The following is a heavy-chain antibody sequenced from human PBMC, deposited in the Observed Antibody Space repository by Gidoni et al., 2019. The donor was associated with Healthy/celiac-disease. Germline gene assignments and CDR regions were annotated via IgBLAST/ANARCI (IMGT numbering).Heavy chain of an antibody. CDR1: GFPFSRYG. V-gene: IGHV3-33*01. CDR2: ICYDGSNN. D-gene: IGHD6-19*01. Sequence: QAQLVESGGGCGRAGRTVSRTSAAYGFPFSRYGMPWVSQAPGQGLEWVSFICYDGSNNYSADAVKVRFTISRDNSKNTLYLQLNSLRAEDTAVYYCARDDSSGWYYFDYWGHGTLVTFSS. CDR3: ARDDSSGWYYFDY. J-gene: IGHJ4*01.